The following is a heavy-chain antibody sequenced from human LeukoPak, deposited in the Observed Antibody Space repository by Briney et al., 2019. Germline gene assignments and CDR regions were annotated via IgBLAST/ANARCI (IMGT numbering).Heavy chain of an antibody. V-gene: IGHV3-21*01. Sequence: GGSLRLSCAASGFTFSSYSMNWVRQAPGKGLEWVSSISSSSRYIYYADSVKGRFTISRDNAKNSLCLQMNSLRAEDTAVYYCARDSSSWTFDYWGQGTLVTVSS. CDR1: GFTFSSYS. CDR2: ISSSSRYI. CDR3: ARDSSSWTFDY. D-gene: IGHD6-13*01. J-gene: IGHJ4*02.